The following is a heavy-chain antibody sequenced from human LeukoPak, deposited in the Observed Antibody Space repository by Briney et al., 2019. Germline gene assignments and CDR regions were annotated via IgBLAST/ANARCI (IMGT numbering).Heavy chain of an antibody. Sequence: KPGGSLRLSCAAPGFSFNNAGMSWVRKAPGKGREWVGRIKSKTDGGATDYAAPVKGRFTISRDDSKNTLYLQMNSLKSEDTAVYDCTTEGSDGYNYIGYFDYWGQGTLVTVSS. J-gene: IGHJ4*02. CDR1: GFSFNNAG. V-gene: IGHV3-15*01. CDR2: IKSKTDGGAT. D-gene: IGHD5-24*01. CDR3: TTEGSDGYNYIGYFDY.